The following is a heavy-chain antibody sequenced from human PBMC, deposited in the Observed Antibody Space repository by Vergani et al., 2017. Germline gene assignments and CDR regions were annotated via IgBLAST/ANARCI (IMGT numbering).Heavy chain of an antibody. CDR1: GYSFTSYR. Sequence: EVQLVQSGAEVKKPGESLRISCKGSGYSFTSYRISWVRQMPGKGLEWMGRLDPSDSYTNYSPSFQGHVTISADKSISPAYLQLSSLKASDTAMYYCARLPDYDFWSGTMNDAFDIWGQGTMVTVSS. CDR2: LDPSDSYT. D-gene: IGHD3-3*01. J-gene: IGHJ3*02. CDR3: ARLPDYDFWSGTMNDAFDI. V-gene: IGHV5-10-1*01.